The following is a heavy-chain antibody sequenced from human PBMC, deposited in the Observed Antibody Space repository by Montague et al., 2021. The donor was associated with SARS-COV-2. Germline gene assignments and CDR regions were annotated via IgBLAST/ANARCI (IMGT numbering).Heavy chain of an antibody. CDR3: ARGVVGPTVLFLEY. CDR2: KFHSGST. D-gene: IGHD1-26*01. Sequence: SETLSLTCTVSNYSVSSGYYWGWIRQFPGKGLEWIGFKFHSGSTYYNPSLQSRVITSVDTSKNQVSLKLRSVSAADTAVYYCARGVVGPTVLFLEYWGQGILDAVSS. J-gene: IGHJ4*02. CDR1: NYSVSSGYY. V-gene: IGHV4-38-2*02.